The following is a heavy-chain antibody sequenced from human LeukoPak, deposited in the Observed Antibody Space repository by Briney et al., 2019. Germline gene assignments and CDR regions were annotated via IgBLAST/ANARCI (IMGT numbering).Heavy chain of an antibody. CDR1: GGSISSYY. V-gene: IGHV4-59*08. J-gene: IGHJ4*02. CDR2: IYYSGST. Sequence: SETLSLTCTVSGGSISSYYWSWIRQPPGKGLEWIGYIYYSGSTNYNLSLKSRVTISVDTSKNQFSLKLSSVTAADTAVYYCASRLYSSGWSFDYWGQGTLVTVSS. CDR3: ASRLYSSGWSFDY. D-gene: IGHD6-19*01.